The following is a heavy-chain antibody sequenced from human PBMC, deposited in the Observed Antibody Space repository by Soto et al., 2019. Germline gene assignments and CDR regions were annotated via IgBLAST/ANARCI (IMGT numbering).Heavy chain of an antibody. D-gene: IGHD6-13*01. J-gene: IGHJ6*03. CDR3: ARCIAAAGPDYYYYYYMDV. CDR1: GFTFSSYS. CDR2: ISSSSSYI. V-gene: IGHV3-21*01. Sequence: GGSLRLSCAASGFTFSSYSMNWVRQAPGKGLEWVSSISSSSSYIYYADSVKGRFTISRDNAKNSLYLQMNSLRAEDTAVYYCARCIAAAGPDYYYYYYMDVWGKGTTVTVSS.